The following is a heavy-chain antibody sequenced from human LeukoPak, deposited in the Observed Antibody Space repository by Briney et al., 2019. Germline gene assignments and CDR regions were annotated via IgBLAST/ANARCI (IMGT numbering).Heavy chain of an antibody. V-gene: IGHV3-21*01. CDR3: ARGVAVAGYYFDY. J-gene: IGHJ4*02. CDR2: ISSSSSYI. CDR1: GFTFSSYS. D-gene: IGHD6-19*01. Sequence: GSLRLSCAASGFTFSSYSMNWVRQAPGKGLEWVSSISSSSSYIYYADSVKGRFTISRDNAKNSLYLQMNSLRAEDTAVYYCARGVAVAGYYFDYRGQGTLVTVSS.